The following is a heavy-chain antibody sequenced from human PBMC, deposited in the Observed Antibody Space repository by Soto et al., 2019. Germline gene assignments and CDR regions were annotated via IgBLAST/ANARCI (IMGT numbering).Heavy chain of an antibody. D-gene: IGHD2-21*01. J-gene: IGHJ4*02. CDR3: ARSPRSESLVVVVRTFDY. CDR2: ISRTSNYI. Sequence: VQLEESGGGLVKPGESLRLSCAASGFDFTTYTMNWVRQAPGKGLEWVSSISRTSNYICYANSLKGRFSISRDNAGNSLFLHMSGLTVDDTAVYYCARSPRSESLVVVVRTFDYWGQGTLVTVSS. V-gene: IGHV3-21*02. CDR1: GFDFTTYT.